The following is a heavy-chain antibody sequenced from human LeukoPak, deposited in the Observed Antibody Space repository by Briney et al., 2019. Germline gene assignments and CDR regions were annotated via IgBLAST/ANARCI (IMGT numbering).Heavy chain of an antibody. CDR2: IYYSGNT. J-gene: IGHJ4*02. V-gene: IGHV4-39*01. Sequence: PSETLSLTCTVSGGSLSSSGYYWGWIRQPPGKGLEWLGSIYYSGNTYYNPSLKSRVTISVDTSKNQFSLKVSSVTAADTALYYCARHLYGDYGPFDYWGQGTLVTVSS. D-gene: IGHD4-17*01. CDR3: ARHLYGDYGPFDY. CDR1: GGSLSSSGYY.